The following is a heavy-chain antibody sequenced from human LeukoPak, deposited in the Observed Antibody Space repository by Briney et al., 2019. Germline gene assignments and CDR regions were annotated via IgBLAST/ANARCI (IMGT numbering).Heavy chain of an antibody. CDR2: INTNTGNP. CDR3: ARPSSSGWNPVPLDY. V-gene: IGHV7-4-1*02. CDR1: GYTFTSYA. J-gene: IGHJ4*02. D-gene: IGHD6-25*01. Sequence: ASVKVSCKASGYTFTSYAMNWVRQAPGQGLEWMGWINTNTGNPTYAQGFTGRFVFSLDTSVSTAYLQISSLKAEDTAVYYCARPSSSGWNPVPLDYWGQGTLVTVSS.